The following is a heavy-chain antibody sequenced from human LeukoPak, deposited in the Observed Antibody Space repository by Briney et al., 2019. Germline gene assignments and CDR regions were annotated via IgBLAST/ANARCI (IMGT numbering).Heavy chain of an antibody. CDR2: INHSGST. Sequence: SETLSLTCAVYGGSFSGYYWSWIRQPPGKGLEWIGEINHSGSTNYNPSLKSRVTISVDTSKNQFSLKLSSVTAADTAVYDCARGYLVGWYGYFDLWGRGTLVTVSS. CDR1: GGSFSGYY. D-gene: IGHD6-19*01. V-gene: IGHV4-34*01. J-gene: IGHJ2*01. CDR3: ARGYLVGWYGYFDL.